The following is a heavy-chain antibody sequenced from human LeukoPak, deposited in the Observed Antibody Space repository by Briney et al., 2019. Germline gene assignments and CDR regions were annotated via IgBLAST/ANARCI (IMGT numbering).Heavy chain of an antibody. Sequence: GGSLRLSCAASGFTFSDYWMHWVRHAPGKGLVWVSHINADEDRAAYADSVKGRFTISRDNARNTLYLQMNSLRAEDTAVYYCARNENSGWGYFDYWGQGTLVTVSS. CDR1: GFTFSDYW. D-gene: IGHD5-12*01. J-gene: IGHJ4*02. CDR2: INADEDRA. V-gene: IGHV3-74*01. CDR3: ARNENSGWGYFDY.